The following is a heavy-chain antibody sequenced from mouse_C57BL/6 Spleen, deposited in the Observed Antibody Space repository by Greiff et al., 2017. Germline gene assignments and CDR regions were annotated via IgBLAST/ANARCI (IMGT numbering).Heavy chain of an antibody. V-gene: IGHV5-9-1*02. CDR3: TREDGYSNPGGFAY. CDR1: GFTFSSYA. J-gene: IGHJ3*01. D-gene: IGHD2-5*01. Sequence: EVQRVESGEGLVKPGGSLKLSCAASGFTFSSYAMSWVRQTPEKRLEWVAYISSGGDYIYYADTVKGRFTISRDNARNTLYLQMSSLKSEDTAMYYCTREDGYSNPGGFAYWGQGTLVTVSA. CDR2: ISSGGDYI.